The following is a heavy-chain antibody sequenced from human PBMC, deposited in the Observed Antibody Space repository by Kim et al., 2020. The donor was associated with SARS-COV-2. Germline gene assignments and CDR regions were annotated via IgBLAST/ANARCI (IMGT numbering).Heavy chain of an antibody. CDR2: IYYSGST. CDR1: GGSISSSSYY. V-gene: IGHV4-39*01. Sequence: SETLSLTCTVSGGSISSSSYYWGWIRQPPGKGLEWIGSIYYSGSTYYNPSLKSRVTISVDTSKNQFSLKLSSVTAADTAVYYCASSLYSSRMYWGQGTLVTVSS. J-gene: IGHJ4*02. D-gene: IGHD6-13*01. CDR3: ASSLYSSRMY.